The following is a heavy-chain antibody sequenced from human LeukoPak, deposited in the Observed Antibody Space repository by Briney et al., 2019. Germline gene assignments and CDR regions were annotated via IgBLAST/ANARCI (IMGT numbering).Heavy chain of an antibody. D-gene: IGHD4-17*01. Sequence: GGSLRLSCAASGFTFSNYGMHWVRQAPGKGLEWVAFIRCDGTIKYYADSVKGRFTISRDNSKSILYLHMDSLRPEDTAHYYCAKDPLTCGDYGWYFDLWGRGTLVTVSS. J-gene: IGHJ2*01. CDR1: GFTFSNYG. CDR2: IRCDGTIK. CDR3: AKDPLTCGDYGWYFDL. V-gene: IGHV3-30*02.